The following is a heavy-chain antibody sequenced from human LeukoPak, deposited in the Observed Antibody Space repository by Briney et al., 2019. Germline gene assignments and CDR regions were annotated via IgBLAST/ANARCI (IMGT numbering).Heavy chain of an antibody. D-gene: IGHD3-22*01. CDR2: IYYSGST. CDR3: ARVTGYMIEDYFDY. J-gene: IGHJ4*02. CDR1: GGSISSYY. V-gene: IGHV4-59*01. Sequence: PSETLSLTCIVSGGSISSYYWSWIRQPPGEGLEWIGYIYYSGSTNYNPSLKSRVTISVETSKNQFSLKLSSVTAADTAVYYCARVTGYMIEDYFDYWGQGTLVTVSS.